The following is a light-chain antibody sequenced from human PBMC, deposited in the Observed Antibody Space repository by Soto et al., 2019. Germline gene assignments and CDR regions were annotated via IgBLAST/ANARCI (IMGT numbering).Light chain of an antibody. CDR3: QHYGSSPGYT. CDR1: QSVTSSY. J-gene: IGKJ2*01. CDR2: GAS. Sequence: EIVLTQSPGTLSLSPGERATLSCRASQSVTSSYLARYQQRPGQAPRLLIYGASSRATGIPDRFSGSGSGTDFTLTISRLEPEDFAVYYCQHYGSSPGYTFGQGTKLEIK. V-gene: IGKV3-20*01.